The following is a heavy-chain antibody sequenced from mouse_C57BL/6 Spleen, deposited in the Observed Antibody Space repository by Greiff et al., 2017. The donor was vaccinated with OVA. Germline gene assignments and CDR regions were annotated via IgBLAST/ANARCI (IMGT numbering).Heavy chain of an antibody. CDR2: IDPSDSYT. Sequence: QVQLQQPGAELVRPGTSVKLSCKASGYTFTSYWMHWVKQRPGQGLEWIGVIDPSDSYTNYNQKFKGKATLTVDTSSSTAYMQLSSLTSEDSAVYYCARGQGITTVVATPFFDYWGQGTTLTVSS. CDR3: ARGQGITTVVATPFFDY. J-gene: IGHJ2*01. CDR1: GYTFTSYW. V-gene: IGHV1-59*01. D-gene: IGHD1-1*01.